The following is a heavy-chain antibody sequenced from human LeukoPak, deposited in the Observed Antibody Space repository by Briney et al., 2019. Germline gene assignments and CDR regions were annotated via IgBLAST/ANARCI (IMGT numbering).Heavy chain of an antibody. V-gene: IGHV3-64*01. CDR3: ARGPDLYCSSTSCYASDY. CDR1: GFTFSSHA. J-gene: IGHJ4*02. D-gene: IGHD2-2*01. Sequence: GGSLRLSCSASGFTFSSHAVHWVRQAPGKGLEYVSAISSNGGSTYYANSVKGRFTISRDNSKNTLYLQMGSLRAEDMAVYYCARGPDLYCSSTSCYASDYWGQGTLVTVSS. CDR2: ISSNGGST.